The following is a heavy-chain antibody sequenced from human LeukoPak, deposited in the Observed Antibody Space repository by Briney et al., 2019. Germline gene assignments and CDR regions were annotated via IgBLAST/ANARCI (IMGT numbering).Heavy chain of an antibody. CDR3: ASAHGGYDYYYFYYMDV. D-gene: IGHD5-12*01. Sequence: GGSLRLSCAASGFTFSLHWMSWVRQAPGKGLEWVANIKQDGSEKYYEDSVKGRFTISRDNAKNSLFLQMDSLRAEDTAVYYSASAHGGYDYYYFYYMDVWGKGTTVTVSS. V-gene: IGHV3-7*01. J-gene: IGHJ6*03. CDR2: IKQDGSEK. CDR1: GFTFSLHW.